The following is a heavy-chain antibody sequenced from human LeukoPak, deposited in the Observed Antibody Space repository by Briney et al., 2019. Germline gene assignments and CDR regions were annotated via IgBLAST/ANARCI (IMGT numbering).Heavy chain of an antibody. CDR3: ARDRYCSSTSCYADYYHGMDV. Sequence: PGGSLRLSCAASGFTFSSYWMHWVRQAPGKGLVWVSRINSDGSSTSYADSVKGRFTISRDNAKNSLYLQMNSLRAEDTAVYYCARDRYCSSTSCYADYYHGMDVWGKGTTVTVSS. CDR2: INSDGSST. D-gene: IGHD2-2*01. V-gene: IGHV3-74*01. J-gene: IGHJ6*04. CDR1: GFTFSSYW.